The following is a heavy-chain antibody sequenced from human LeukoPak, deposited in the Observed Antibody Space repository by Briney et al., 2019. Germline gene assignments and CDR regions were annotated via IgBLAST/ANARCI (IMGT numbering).Heavy chain of an antibody. CDR2: ISWDAAST. Sequence: GGSLRLSCAASGFTFEDYGMSWVRQAPGKGLEWVSLISWDAASTKYADSVKGRFTTSRDNRKNFLYLQMNSLRTEDTALYYCAKAAAAGYSSSWYLDCWGPGTLVTVSS. D-gene: IGHD2-2*01. CDR3: AKAAAAGYSSSWYLDC. V-gene: IGHV3-43*01. J-gene: IGHJ4*02. CDR1: GFTFEDYG.